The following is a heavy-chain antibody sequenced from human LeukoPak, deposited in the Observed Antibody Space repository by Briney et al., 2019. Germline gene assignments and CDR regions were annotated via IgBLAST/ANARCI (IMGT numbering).Heavy chain of an antibody. CDR1: GFTFSSYA. Sequence: AGGSLRLSCAASGFTFSSYAMNWVRQAPGKGLEWVSYISSSGSTIYYADSVKGRFTISRDNAKNSLYLQMNSLRAEDTAVYYCARGWHQNFDYWGQGTLVTVSS. J-gene: IGHJ4*02. CDR3: ARGWHQNFDY. D-gene: IGHD2-15*01. CDR2: ISSSGSTI. V-gene: IGHV3-48*03.